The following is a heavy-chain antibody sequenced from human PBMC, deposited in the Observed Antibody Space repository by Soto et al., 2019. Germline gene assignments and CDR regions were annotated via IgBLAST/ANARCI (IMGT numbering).Heavy chain of an antibody. D-gene: IGHD2-21*02. Sequence: EVQLVESGGGLVQPGGSLRLSCAASGFTFSSYWMHWVRQAPGKGLLWVSRINSDGSSPSYADSVKGRFTISRDNAKNTLYLQMNSLRAEDTAVYYCASHIVVVTNDFDYWGQGTLVTVSS. CDR1: GFTFSSYW. CDR2: INSDGSSP. J-gene: IGHJ4*02. V-gene: IGHV3-74*01. CDR3: ASHIVVVTNDFDY.